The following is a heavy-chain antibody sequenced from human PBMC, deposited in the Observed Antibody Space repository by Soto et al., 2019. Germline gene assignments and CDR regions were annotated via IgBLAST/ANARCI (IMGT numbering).Heavy chain of an antibody. CDR3: ASTDIVVVPAAITWFDP. CDR2: IYYSGST. J-gene: IGHJ5*02. V-gene: IGHV4-39*01. CDR1: GGSISSSSYY. Sequence: LSLTCTVSGGSISSSSYYWGWIRQPPGKGLEWIGSIYYSGSTYYNPSLKSRVTISVDTSKNQFSLKLSSVTAADTAVYYCASTDIVVVPAAITWFDPWGQGTLVTVSS. D-gene: IGHD2-2*01.